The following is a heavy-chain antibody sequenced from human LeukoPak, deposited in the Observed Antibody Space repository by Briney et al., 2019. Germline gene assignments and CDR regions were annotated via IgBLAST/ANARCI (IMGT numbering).Heavy chain of an antibody. Sequence: VASVKVSCKASGGTFSSYAISWVRQAPGQGLEWMGGIIPIFGTANYAQKFQGRVTITADKSTSTAYMELSSLRSEDTAVYYCARSAKPLLTYYYDLYYMDVWGKGTTVTVPS. CDR3: ARSAKPLLTYYYDLYYMDV. CDR2: IIPIFGTA. D-gene: IGHD3-22*01. V-gene: IGHV1-69*06. CDR1: GGTFSSYA. J-gene: IGHJ6*03.